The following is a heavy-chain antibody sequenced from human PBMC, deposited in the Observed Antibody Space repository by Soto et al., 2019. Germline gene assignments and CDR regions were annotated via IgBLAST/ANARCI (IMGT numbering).Heavy chain of an antibody. CDR2: INHSGTT. V-gene: IGHV4-34*01. Sequence: QVQLQQWGAGLLKPSETLSLTCAVYGGSFSTYYWSWIRQPPGKGLEWIGEINHSGTTNYNPSLKSRVTISVDTSKNQFSLKLSSVTVADTAVYYCARGTRSSCYYGGQGILVTVSS. J-gene: IGHJ4*02. D-gene: IGHD6-13*01. CDR3: ARGTRSSCYY. CDR1: GGSFSTYY.